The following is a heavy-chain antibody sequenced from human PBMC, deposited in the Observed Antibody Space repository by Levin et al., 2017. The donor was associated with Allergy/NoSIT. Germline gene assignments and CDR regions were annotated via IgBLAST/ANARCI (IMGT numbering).Heavy chain of an antibody. Sequence: PGESLKISCSASGFTFNSYAMHWVRQAPGKGLEYVAAISSNGGVTSHVDSVKGRFIISRDNSKNTLNLQMSSLRPEDTAVYYCVKDRSYYHDSSGYLLDYWGQGTLVTVSP. V-gene: IGHV3-64D*06. D-gene: IGHD3-22*01. CDR1: GFTFNSYA. CDR2: ISSNGGVT. CDR3: VKDRSYYHDSSGYLLDY. J-gene: IGHJ4*02.